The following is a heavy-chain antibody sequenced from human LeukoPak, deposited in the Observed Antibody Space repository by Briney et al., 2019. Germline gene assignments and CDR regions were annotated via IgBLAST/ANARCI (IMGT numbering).Heavy chain of an antibody. CDR2: ISGSGGST. CDR1: GFTFSSYA. Sequence: GGSLRLSCAASGFTFSSYAMSCVRQAPGKGLEWVSAISGSGGSTYYADSVKGRFTISRDNSKNTLFLQMNSLRAEDTAIYYCAKRPAAVRGVIPYLDYWGQGTLVTVSS. D-gene: IGHD3-10*02. V-gene: IGHV3-23*01. CDR3: AKRPAAVRGVIPYLDY. J-gene: IGHJ4*02.